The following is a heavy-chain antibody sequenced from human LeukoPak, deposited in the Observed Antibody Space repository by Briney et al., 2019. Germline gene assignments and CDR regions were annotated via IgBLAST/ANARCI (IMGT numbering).Heavy chain of an antibody. D-gene: IGHD6-13*01. CDR2: IRYDGSNK. CDR3: AKDAKIVAVGTAFDI. J-gene: IGHJ3*02. V-gene: IGHV3-30*02. Sequence: GGSLRLSCAASGFTFSSYGMHWVRQAPGKGLEWVAFIRYDGSNKYYVDSVKGRFTISRDNSKNTLYLQMNSLTAEDTAVYYCAKDAKIVAVGTAFDIWGQGTLVTVPS. CDR1: GFTFSSYG.